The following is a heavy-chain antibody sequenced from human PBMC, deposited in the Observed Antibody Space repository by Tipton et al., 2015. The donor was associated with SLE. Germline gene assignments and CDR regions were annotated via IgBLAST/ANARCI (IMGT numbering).Heavy chain of an antibody. CDR1: GASIRSYS. V-gene: IGHV4-59*08. Sequence: TLSLTCTVSGASIRSYSWSWIRQPPGKGLEWIGYFYLNGSTNSNPSLKSRVTISIDTSKNQFSLRLGSVTAADTAMYYCARDYGGFNWFDPWGQGTLVIVSS. CDR3: ARDYGGFNWFDP. J-gene: IGHJ5*02. D-gene: IGHD4-23*01. CDR2: FYLNGST.